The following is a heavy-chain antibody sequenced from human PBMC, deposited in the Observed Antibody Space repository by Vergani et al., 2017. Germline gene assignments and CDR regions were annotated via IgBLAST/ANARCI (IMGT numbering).Heavy chain of an antibody. J-gene: IGHJ6*02. Sequence: EVQLLESGGGLVQPGGSLRLSCAASGFTFSSYAMSWVRQVPGKGLEWVSGISGSGGNTYYANSVKGRFTISRDNSKNTLYLQMNSLRADDTAVYYCAKGVYGSSTSCYEGRGYYYGMGVWGQGTTVTFSS. D-gene: IGHD2-2*01. CDR1: GFTFSSYA. CDR2: ISGSGGNT. CDR3: AKGVYGSSTSCYEGRGYYYGMGV. V-gene: IGHV3-23*01.